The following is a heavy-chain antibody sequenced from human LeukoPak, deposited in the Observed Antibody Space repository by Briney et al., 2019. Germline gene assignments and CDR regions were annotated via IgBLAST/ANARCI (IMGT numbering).Heavy chain of an antibody. V-gene: IGHV3-30*02. CDR1: GFTFRSYG. D-gene: IGHD1-26*01. Sequence: GGSLRLSCAASGFTFRSYGMHWVRQAPGKGLEWVAFIRYDGSNKYYADSVKGRFTISRDNSKNTLYLQMNSLRAEDTAVYYCANSGIVGATTLDYWGQGTLVTVSS. CDR3: ANSGIVGATTLDY. CDR2: IRYDGSNK. J-gene: IGHJ4*02.